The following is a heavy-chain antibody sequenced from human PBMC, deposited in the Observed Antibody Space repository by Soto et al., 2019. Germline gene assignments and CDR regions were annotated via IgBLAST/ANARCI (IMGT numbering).Heavy chain of an antibody. CDR2: INPNSGGT. J-gene: IGHJ6*02. Sequence: ASVNVSCKAFGYTFTGYYMHWVRQAPGQGLEWMGWINPNSGGTNYAQKFQGRVTMTRDTSISTAYMVRSRLRSDDTAVYYCAGTTSITGTTGYYSYGMDVWGQGTTVIVAS. CDR3: AGTTSITGTTGYYSYGMDV. CDR1: GYTFTGYY. V-gene: IGHV1-2*02. D-gene: IGHD1-7*01.